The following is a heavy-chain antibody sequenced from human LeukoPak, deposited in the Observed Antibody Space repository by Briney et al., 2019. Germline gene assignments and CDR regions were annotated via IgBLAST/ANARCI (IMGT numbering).Heavy chain of an antibody. V-gene: IGHV4-59*08. CDR2: IFYSGNT. D-gene: IGHD6-19*01. CDR1: GDSISNYY. Sequence: PSETLSLTCTVSGDSISNYYWNWIRQPPGKGLEWIGDIFYSGNTNYNPSLKSRVTISVDTSKNQFSLKLSSVIAADTAVYYCARWYSSGWAFDYWGQGTLVTVSS. CDR3: ARWYSSGWAFDY. J-gene: IGHJ4*02.